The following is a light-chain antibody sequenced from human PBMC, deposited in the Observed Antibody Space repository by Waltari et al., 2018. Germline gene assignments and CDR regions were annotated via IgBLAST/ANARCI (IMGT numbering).Light chain of an antibody. CDR2: KDK. J-gene: IGLJ2*01. CDR1: TLPKQF. CDR3: HSADSMDSYVV. Sequence: SFELTQPPSMSVSPGQTARITCSGDTLPKQFASWYQQKAGQAPGLVIYKDKERPAGIPERFSGSSSGATVTLTISEVQAEDEADYSCHSADSMDSYVVFGGGTKLTVL. V-gene: IGLV3-25*03.